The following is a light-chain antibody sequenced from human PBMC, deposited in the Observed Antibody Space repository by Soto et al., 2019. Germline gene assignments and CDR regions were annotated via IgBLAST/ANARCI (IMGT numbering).Light chain of an antibody. Sequence: QSALTQPPPVSGAPGQRVTISCTGSSSNIGAGYDVHWYQQLPGTAPKLLIYGNSNRPSGVPDRFSGSKSGTSASLAITGLQAEDEADYYCQSYDSSLSGYVFGTGTKLTVL. J-gene: IGLJ1*01. CDR3: QSYDSSLSGYV. V-gene: IGLV1-40*01. CDR1: SSNIGAGYD. CDR2: GNS.